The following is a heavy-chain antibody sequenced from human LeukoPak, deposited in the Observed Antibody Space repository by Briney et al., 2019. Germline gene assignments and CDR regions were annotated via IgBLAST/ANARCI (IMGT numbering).Heavy chain of an antibody. CDR1: GGSISSTNW. CDR3: ASPYCSGGYCYFDY. CDR2: IYRSGDT. Sequence: PSETLSLTCAVSGGSISSTNWWSWVRQPPGKGLEWIGEIYRSGDTKYNPSPKSRVTISVDKSKNQFSLKVNFVTAADTAVYYCASPYCSGGYCYFDYWGQGTLVIVSS. V-gene: IGHV4-4*02. J-gene: IGHJ4*02. D-gene: IGHD2-15*01.